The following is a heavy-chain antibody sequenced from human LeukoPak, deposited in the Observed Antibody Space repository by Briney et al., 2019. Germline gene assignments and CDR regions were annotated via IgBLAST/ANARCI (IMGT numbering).Heavy chain of an antibody. V-gene: IGHV6-1*01. CDR1: GDSVSSNSAA. Sequence: SQTLSLTCAISGDSVSSNSAAWTWIRQSPSRGLEWLGRTYYRSKWYNDYAVSVKSRITINPDTSKNQFSLQLNSVTPEDTAVYYCARLRALSGSGRPIRAGAGAFDIWGQGTMVTVSS. CDR3: ARLRALSGSGRPIRAGAGAFDI. CDR2: TYYRSKWYN. J-gene: IGHJ3*02. D-gene: IGHD3-10*01.